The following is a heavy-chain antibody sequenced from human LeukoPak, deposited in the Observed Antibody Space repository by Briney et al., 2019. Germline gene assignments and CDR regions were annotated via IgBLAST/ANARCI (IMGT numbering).Heavy chain of an antibody. J-gene: IGHJ4*02. CDR3: ARGDGDGYNFGY. D-gene: IGHD5-24*01. CDR2: INPNGGGT. Sequence: ASVKVSCKASGYTFSGYYMHWVRQAPGQGLEWMGWINPNGGGTNYAQKFQGRVTMTRDTSISTAYVELSRLRSDDTAVYYCARGDGDGYNFGYWGQGTLVTVSS. CDR1: GYTFSGYY. V-gene: IGHV1-2*02.